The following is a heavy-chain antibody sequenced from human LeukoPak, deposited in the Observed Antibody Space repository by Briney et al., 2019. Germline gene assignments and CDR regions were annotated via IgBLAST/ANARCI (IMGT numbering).Heavy chain of an antibody. V-gene: IGHV3-23*01. CDR2: ISGSGGRT. J-gene: IGHJ3*02. CDR1: GFTFSSYA. CDR3: TKNGAYDILSRDAFDI. Sequence: GGSLRLSGAASGFTFSSYAMSWVRQAPGKSLEWVSAISGSGGRTYYADSVKGRFTISRDNSKNTLYLQMNSLRAEDTAVFFFTKNGAYDILSRDAFDIWGQGTMVTVSS. D-gene: IGHD3-9*01.